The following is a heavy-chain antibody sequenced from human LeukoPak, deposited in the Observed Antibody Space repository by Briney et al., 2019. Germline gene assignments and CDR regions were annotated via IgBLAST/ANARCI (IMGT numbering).Heavy chain of an antibody. CDR3: ARLDCSRTSCYFDY. D-gene: IGHD2-2*01. Sequence: GGSLRLSCAASGFTFSSYSMNWVRQAPGRGLVWVSHVNSDGSSTSYADSVKGRFTISRDNAKNTLYLQMNSLRAEDTAVYYCARLDCSRTSCYFDYWGQGTLVTVSS. CDR1: GFTFSSYS. V-gene: IGHV3-74*01. J-gene: IGHJ4*02. CDR2: VNSDGSST.